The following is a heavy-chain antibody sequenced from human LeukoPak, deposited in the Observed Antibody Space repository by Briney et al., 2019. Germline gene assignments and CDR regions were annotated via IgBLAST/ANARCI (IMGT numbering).Heavy chain of an antibody. CDR1: GESYIAYF. D-gene: IGHD6-19*01. J-gene: IGHJ4*02. CDR2: MNRRGSS. Sequence: PSETLSLTCAVYGESYIAYFWNWIRQAPGKPVEYIGEMNRRGSSHYNPSLKTRVTLAVDTSKNQFSLRLTSVTAADTAVYFCARGSSFDGYSSASACDAGYYDSWGQGTPVTVSS. CDR3: ARGSSFDGYSSASACDAGYYDS. V-gene: IGHV4-34*01.